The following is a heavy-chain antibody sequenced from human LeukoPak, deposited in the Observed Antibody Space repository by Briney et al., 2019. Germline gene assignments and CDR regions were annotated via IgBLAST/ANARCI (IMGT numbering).Heavy chain of an antibody. Sequence: SETLSLICTVSADSISSGYYWGWIRQSPGKGLEWIGSIYHSGSTYYNPSLRSRVTISVDMSKNQFSLRLNSVTAADTAVYYCARDGASASGSWFGPWGQGTLVLVSS. CDR1: ADSISSGYY. CDR3: ARDGASASGSWFGP. V-gene: IGHV4-38-2*02. J-gene: IGHJ5*02. D-gene: IGHD1-26*01. CDR2: IYHSGST.